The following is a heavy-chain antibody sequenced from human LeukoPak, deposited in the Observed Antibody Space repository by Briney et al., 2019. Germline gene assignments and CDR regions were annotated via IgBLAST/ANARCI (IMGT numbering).Heavy chain of an antibody. Sequence: GGSVTLPCGAWGFIHFSLSENGPRQAPGKGKEWVSYISSSSSTIYYADSVKGRFTVSRDNAKNSLHLQMNSLRGEGTAVYYCANDDGLGFDIWGQGTMVTVSS. CDR3: ANDDGLGFDI. CDR1: GFIHFSLS. D-gene: IGHD3-16*01. V-gene: IGHV3-48*01. CDR2: ISSSSSTI. J-gene: IGHJ3*02.